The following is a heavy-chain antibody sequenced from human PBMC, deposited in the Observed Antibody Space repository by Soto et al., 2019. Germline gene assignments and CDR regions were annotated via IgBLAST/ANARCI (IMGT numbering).Heavy chain of an antibody. J-gene: IGHJ4*02. D-gene: IGHD2-21*02. CDR2: ISYDGKIK. V-gene: IGHV3-30*18. CDR1: GFTFSNYG. Sequence: QVQLVESGGGVVQPGRSLRLSCAASGFTFSNYGMQWVRQAPGKGLEWVAVISYDGKIKYYADSVKGRFTISRDNSKNKLYLQMDSLRADDTAVYHCAKEGTVKRSYYFDYWGQGTLVTVSS. CDR3: AKEGTVKRSYYFDY.